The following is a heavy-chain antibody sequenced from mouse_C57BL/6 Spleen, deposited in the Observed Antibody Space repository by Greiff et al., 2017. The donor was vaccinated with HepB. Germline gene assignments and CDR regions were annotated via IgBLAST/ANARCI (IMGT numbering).Heavy chain of an antibody. J-gene: IGHJ3*01. CDR1: GYTFTDYN. V-gene: IGHV1-22*01. CDR3: ASVPICYDYDGLDY. CDR2: INPNNGGT. D-gene: IGHD2-4*01. Sequence: EVQLQQSGPELVKPGASVKMSCKASGYTFTDYNMHWVKQSHGKSLEWIGYINPNNGGTSYNQKFKGKATLTVNKSSSTAYMELRSLTSEDSAVYYCASVPICYDYDGLDYWGQGTLVTVSA.